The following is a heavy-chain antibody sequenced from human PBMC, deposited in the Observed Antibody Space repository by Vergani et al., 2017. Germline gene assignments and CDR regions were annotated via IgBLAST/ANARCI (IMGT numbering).Heavy chain of an antibody. CDR1: GFTFSSYE. J-gene: IGHJ6*03. CDR3: ARLANWGWWPYYYYYMDV. V-gene: IGHV3-48*03. Sequence: EVQLVQSGGGLVQPGGSLRLSCAASGFTFSSYEMNWVRPAPGKGLEWVSYISSSGSTIYYADSMKGRFIISRDNAKNSLYLQMNSLRAEDTAVYYCARLANWGWWPYYYYYMDVWGKGTTVTVSS. D-gene: IGHD7-27*01. CDR2: ISSSGSTI.